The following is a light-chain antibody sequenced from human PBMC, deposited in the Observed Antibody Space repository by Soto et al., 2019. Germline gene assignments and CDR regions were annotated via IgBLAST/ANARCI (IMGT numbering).Light chain of an antibody. J-gene: IGKJ2*01. Sequence: EILMTQSPATLSVSPGERATLSCRASQSVSSNLAWYQQKPGQAPRLLIYGASTRTTGIPTRFSGSGSGTEITLTISSLQSEDFAVYYCQQYNNWPPSYTFGQGTKLEIK. CDR1: QSVSSN. CDR2: GAS. V-gene: IGKV3-15*01. CDR3: QQYNNWPPSYT.